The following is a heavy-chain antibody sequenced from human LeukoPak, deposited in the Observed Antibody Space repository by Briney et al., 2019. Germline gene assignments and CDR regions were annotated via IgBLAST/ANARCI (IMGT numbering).Heavy chain of an antibody. D-gene: IGHD6-19*01. J-gene: IGHJ6*02. Sequence: SETLSLTCTVSGGSIRSSSYYWGWIRQPPGKGLEWIGSIYYSGSTYYNPSLKSRVTISVDTSKNQFSLKLSSVTAADTAVYYCARDPYIAVAGYYYYYGMDVWGQGTTVTVSS. CDR3: ARDPYIAVAGYYYYYGMDV. CDR1: GGSIRSSSYY. CDR2: IYYSGST. V-gene: IGHV4-39*07.